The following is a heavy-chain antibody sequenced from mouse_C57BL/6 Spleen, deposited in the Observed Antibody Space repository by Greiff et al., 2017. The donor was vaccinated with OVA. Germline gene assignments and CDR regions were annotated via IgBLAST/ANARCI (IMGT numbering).Heavy chain of an antibody. CDR3: ARESLYYGYDEGYFDV. CDR1: GYSITSGYY. J-gene: IGHJ1*03. CDR2: ISYDGSN. D-gene: IGHD2-2*01. V-gene: IGHV3-6*01. Sequence: VQLQQSGPGLVKPSQSLSLTCSVTGYSITSGYYWNWIRQFPGNKLEWMGYISYDGSNNYNPSLKNRISITRDTSKNQFFLKLNSVTTEDTATYYCARESLYYGYDEGYFDVWGTGTTVTVSS.